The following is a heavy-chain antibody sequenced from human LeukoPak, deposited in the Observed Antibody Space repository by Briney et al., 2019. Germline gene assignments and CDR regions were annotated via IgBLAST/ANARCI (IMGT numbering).Heavy chain of an antibody. CDR3: ARNKAITAFFGMDV. CDR1: GFIFSDYA. Sequence: PGTSLRLSCAASGFIFSDYAMHWVRQAPGKGLEWVAVIAYGGTYTHHADSLKGRFTISRDNSRDTLYLQINSLRPEDTALYYCARNKAITAFFGMDVWGQGTTIIVSS. J-gene: IGHJ6*02. V-gene: IGHV3-30*03. CDR2: IAYGGTYT. D-gene: IGHD2/OR15-2a*01.